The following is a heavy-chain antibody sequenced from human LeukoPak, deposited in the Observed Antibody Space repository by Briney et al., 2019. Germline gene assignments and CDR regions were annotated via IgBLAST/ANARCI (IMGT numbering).Heavy chain of an antibody. CDR3: VRMRGPERRHCFDY. CDR1: DFTFA. V-gene: IGHV3-23*01. Sequence: GGSLRLSCVVSDFTFAVSWVRQAPGKGLEWISTINGRGDDSFHADSVKGRFTISRDTSKNTLYLHMSSLRAADTAMYFCVRMRGPERRHCFDYWSQGALLIVSS. J-gene: IGHJ4*02. CDR2: INGRGDDS. D-gene: IGHD1-1*01.